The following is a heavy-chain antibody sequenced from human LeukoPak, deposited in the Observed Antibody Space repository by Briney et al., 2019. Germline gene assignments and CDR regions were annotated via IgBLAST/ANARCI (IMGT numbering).Heavy chain of an antibody. CDR2: IIPIFGTA. J-gene: IGHJ4*02. Sequence: VASVNVSCKASGGTFSSYAISWVRQAPGQGLEWMGGIIPIFGTANYAQKFQGRVTITADESTSTAYMELSSLRSEDTAVYYCARDQGGYGSGSYYNYFDYWGQGTLVTVSS. CDR1: GGTFSSYA. V-gene: IGHV1-69*13. CDR3: ARDQGGYGSGSYYNYFDY. D-gene: IGHD3-10*01.